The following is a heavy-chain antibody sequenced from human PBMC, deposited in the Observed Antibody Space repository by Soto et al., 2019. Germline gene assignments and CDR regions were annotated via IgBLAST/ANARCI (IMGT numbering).Heavy chain of an antibody. V-gene: IGHV4-34*01. CDR3: ARGAQIAAALGGNGMDV. D-gene: IGHD6-13*01. J-gene: IGHJ6*02. CDR1: GCSFSGYY. CDR2: INHSGST. Sequence: XETLYLTCAVYGCSFSGYYRSWIRQPPGKGLEWIGEINHSGSTNYNPSLKSRVTISVDTSKNQFSLKLSSVTAADTAVYYCARGAQIAAALGGNGMDVWGQGTTVTVSS.